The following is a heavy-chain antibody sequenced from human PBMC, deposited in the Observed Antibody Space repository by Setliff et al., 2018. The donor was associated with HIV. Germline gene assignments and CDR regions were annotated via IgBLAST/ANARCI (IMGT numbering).Heavy chain of an antibody. V-gene: IGHV3-7*01. J-gene: IGHJ6*03. CDR2: IKQDGSEK. CDR3: RGSGKYYGSGTLNYYYYMDV. D-gene: IGHD3-10*01. Sequence: HPGGSLRLSCAASGFTFSSYWMSWVRQAPGKGLEWVANIKQDGSEKYYVDSVKGRFTISRDNAKNSLYLQMNSLRAEDTAVYYCRGSGKYYGSGTLNYYYYMDVWGKGTTVTVSS. CDR1: GFTFSSYW.